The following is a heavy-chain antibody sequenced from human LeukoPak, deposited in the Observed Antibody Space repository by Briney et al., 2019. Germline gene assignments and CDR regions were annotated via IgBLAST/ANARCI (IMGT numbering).Heavy chain of an antibody. CDR2: ISGSGRTI. CDR3: ARGVYGRFDS. J-gene: IGHJ5*01. V-gene: IGHV3-48*03. D-gene: IGHD2/OR15-2a*01. Sequence: PGGSLRLSCAASGFTFDAYEINWVRQAPGKGLEWVSYISGSGRTIYYADSVKGRFTISWDNDKHSVYLQMNRLRAEDTAVYYCARGVYGRFDSWGQGTLVTVSS. CDR1: GFTFDAYE.